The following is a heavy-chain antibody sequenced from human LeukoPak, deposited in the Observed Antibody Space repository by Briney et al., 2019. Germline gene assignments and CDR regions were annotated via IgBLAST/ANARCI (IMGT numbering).Heavy chain of an antibody. CDR3: ASNDGRIRFLEFY. D-gene: IGHD3-3*01. CDR2: IYYSGST. V-gene: IGHV4-31*03. CDR1: GGSISSGGYY. J-gene: IGHJ4*02. Sequence: SETLSLTCTVSGGSISSGGYYWSWIRQHPGKGLEWIGYIYYSGSTYYNPSLQSRVTISLDTTKNQFSLKLNSVTAADTAVYYCASNDGRIRFLEFYWGQGTLVTVSS.